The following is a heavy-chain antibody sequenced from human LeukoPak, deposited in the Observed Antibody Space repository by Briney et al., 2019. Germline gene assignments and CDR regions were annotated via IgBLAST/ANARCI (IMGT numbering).Heavy chain of an antibody. CDR1: GSSFSNCS. V-gene: IGHV3-21*01. D-gene: IGHD4-23*01. CDR2: ISSSSTYI. CDR3: AGDYEGNLAFDI. J-gene: IGHJ3*02. Sequence: MPGGSLRLSCAASGSSFSNCSMNGVRQAPGRGLEWVSSISSSSTYIYYADSLEGRFTISRDNVRNSLYLQMNSLRAEDTAVYYCAGDYEGNLAFDIWGQGTMVTVSS.